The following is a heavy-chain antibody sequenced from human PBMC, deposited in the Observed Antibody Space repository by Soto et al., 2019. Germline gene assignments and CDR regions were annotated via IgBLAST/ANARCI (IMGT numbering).Heavy chain of an antibody. CDR1: GDSISDTIYY. CDR3: ARGGSIIYPLTYFDY. Sequence: SETLSLTCRVSGDSISDTIYYWGWIRQPPGKGLEWIGSIYHSGSTYYNPSLQSRVTISVDTSKNQFSLKLSSVTAADTAVYYCARGGSIIYPLTYFDYWGQGTLVTVSS. J-gene: IGHJ4*02. CDR2: IYHSGST. D-gene: IGHD3-16*01. V-gene: IGHV4-38-2*02.